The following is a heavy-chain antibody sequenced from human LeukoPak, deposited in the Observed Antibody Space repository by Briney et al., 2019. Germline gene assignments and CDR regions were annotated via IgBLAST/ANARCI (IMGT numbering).Heavy chain of an antibody. CDR1: GFTFSSYT. CDR2: ISYDGSNK. V-gene: IGHV3-30-3*01. J-gene: IGHJ4*02. D-gene: IGHD1-1*01. CDR3: AREMATTGTFDY. Sequence: GGSLRLSCAASGFTFSSYTMHWVRQAPGKGLEWVAVISYDGSNKYYAVSVEGRFTISRDNSKNTLYLQMSSLRAEDTAVYYCAREMATTGTFDYWGQGTLVTVSS.